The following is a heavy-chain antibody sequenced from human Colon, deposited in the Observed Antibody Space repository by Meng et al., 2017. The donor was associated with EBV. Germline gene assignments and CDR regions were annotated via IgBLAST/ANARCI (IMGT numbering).Heavy chain of an antibody. CDR3: ARRGPSGNFSP. CDR1: GGSCRDYY. CDR2: IDHRGNT. V-gene: IGHV4-34*01. D-gene: IGHD3-10*01. Sequence: LQQWGAGLLKPSATLSRSCAIYGGSCRDYYGTWFRHPPGKGLEWIGEIDHRGNTKYNPSLKSRVTISLDTSKKQFSLKVSSVTAADSAVYYCARRGPSGNFSPWSQGALVTVSS. J-gene: IGHJ5*02.